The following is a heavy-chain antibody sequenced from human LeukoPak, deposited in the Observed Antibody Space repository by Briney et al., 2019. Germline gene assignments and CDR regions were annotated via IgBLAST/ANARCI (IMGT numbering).Heavy chain of an antibody. CDR3: ARDYVGDYYDSSGPI. CDR2: IIPILGIA. J-gene: IGHJ4*02. Sequence: GASVKVSCKASGGTFSSYAISWVRQAPGQGLEWMGRIIPILGIANYAQKFQGRVTITADKSTSTAYMELSSLRSEDTAVYYCARDYVGDYYDSSGPIWGQGTLVTVSS. D-gene: IGHD3-22*01. V-gene: IGHV1-69*04. CDR1: GGTFSSYA.